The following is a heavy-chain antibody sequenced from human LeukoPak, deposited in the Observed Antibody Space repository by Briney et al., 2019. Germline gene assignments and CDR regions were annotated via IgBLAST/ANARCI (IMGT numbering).Heavy chain of an antibody. J-gene: IGHJ4*02. Sequence: SETLSLTCPVSGYSISSGYYWGWIRPPPGKGLEWIGSIYHSGSTYYNPSLKSRVTISVDTSKNQFSLKLSSVTAADTAVYFCATLVSTRYYFDYWGQGTLVTVSS. CDR1: GYSISSGYY. D-gene: IGHD5/OR15-5a*01. CDR2: IYHSGST. V-gene: IGHV4-38-2*01. CDR3: ATLVSTRYYFDY.